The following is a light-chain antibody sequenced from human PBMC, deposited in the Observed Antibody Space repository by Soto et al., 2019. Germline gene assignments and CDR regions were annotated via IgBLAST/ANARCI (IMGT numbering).Light chain of an antibody. CDR3: QHYINWPPT. V-gene: IGKV3-15*01. CDR2: GAS. Sequence: EIVMTQSTATLSVSPGERATLSCRASQSLNSNLAWYQQNPSQDPSLLIYGASTRATGIPFRFSGSGSGTDFTLTINRLQSEDFAVYYCQHYINWPPTFGQGTRVEVK. J-gene: IGKJ1*01. CDR1: QSLNSN.